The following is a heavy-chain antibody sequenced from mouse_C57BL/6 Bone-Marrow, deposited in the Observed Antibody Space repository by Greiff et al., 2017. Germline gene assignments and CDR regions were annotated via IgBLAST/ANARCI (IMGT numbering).Heavy chain of an antibody. CDR1: GFTFSDYY. CDR2: ISNGGGST. Sequence: EVHLVESGGGLVQPGGSLKLSCAASGFTFSDYYMYWVRQTPEKRLEWVAYISNGGGSTYYPDTVKGRFTISRDNAKNTLYLQMSRLKSEDTAMYYCARHDGYYVRYAMDYWGQGTSVTVSS. V-gene: IGHV5-12*01. CDR3: ARHDGYYVRYAMDY. J-gene: IGHJ4*01. D-gene: IGHD2-3*01.